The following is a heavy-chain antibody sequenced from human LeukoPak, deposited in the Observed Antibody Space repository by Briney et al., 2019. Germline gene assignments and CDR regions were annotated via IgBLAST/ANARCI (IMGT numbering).Heavy chain of an antibody. D-gene: IGHD3-22*01. J-gene: IGHJ4*02. V-gene: IGHV5-51*01. Sequence: GESLKISCKGSGYSFTRYWIGWVRQMPGKGLGWMGIIYPGDSDTRYSPSFQGQVTISADKSISTAYLQWISLKASDSAMFYCARRGADQNSGYPFDYWGQGTLLTVSS. CDR2: IYPGDSDT. CDR1: GYSFTRYW. CDR3: ARRGADQNSGYPFDY.